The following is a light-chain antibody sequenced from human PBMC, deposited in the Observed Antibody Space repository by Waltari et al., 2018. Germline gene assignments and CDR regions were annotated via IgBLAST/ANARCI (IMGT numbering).Light chain of an antibody. V-gene: IGKV3-15*01. CDR3: QQYNNWPPVT. J-gene: IGKJ5*01. CDR2: GAS. CDR1: QSVSSN. Sequence: EIVMMQSPATLSVSPGARATPSCRASQSVSSNLAWYQQKPGQAPRLLISGASTRATGIPARFSGSGSGTEFTLTISSLQSEDFAVYYCQQYNNWPPVTFGQGTRLEIK.